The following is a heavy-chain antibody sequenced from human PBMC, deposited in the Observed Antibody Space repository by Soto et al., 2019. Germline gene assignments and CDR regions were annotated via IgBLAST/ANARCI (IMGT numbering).Heavy chain of an antibody. Sequence: ASVKVSYKVSGYTLTELSMHWVRQAPGKGLEWMGGFDPEDGEAIYAQKSQGRVTMTEDTSTDTAYMELSSLRSEDTAVYYCATEDYYDNAFDIWGQGTMVTVSS. V-gene: IGHV1-24*01. CDR3: ATEDYYDNAFDI. CDR1: GYTLTELS. J-gene: IGHJ3*02. CDR2: FDPEDGEA. D-gene: IGHD3-22*01.